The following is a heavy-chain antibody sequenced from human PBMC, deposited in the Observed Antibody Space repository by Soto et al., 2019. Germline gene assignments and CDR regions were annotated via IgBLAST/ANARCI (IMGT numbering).Heavy chain of an antibody. CDR2: IYKSATT. CDR1: GDSISNLDYF. V-gene: IGHV4-30-4*01. Sequence: SETLSLTCSVSGDSISNLDYFWAWIRQPPGQALEYIGYIYKSATTYYNPSFESRVAISVYTSKSQFSLNVSSVTAADTAVYFCARGRYCLTGRCFPNWFDSWGQGALVTVSS. CDR3: ARGRYCLTGRCFPNWFDS. J-gene: IGHJ5*01. D-gene: IGHD7-27*01.